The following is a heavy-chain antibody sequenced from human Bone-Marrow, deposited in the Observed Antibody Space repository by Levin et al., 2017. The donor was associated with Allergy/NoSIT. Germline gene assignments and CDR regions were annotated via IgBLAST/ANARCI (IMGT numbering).Heavy chain of an antibody. CDR3: VQTLLRRRQLSAPGPFNYYSGMDV. J-gene: IGHJ6*02. D-gene: IGHD2/OR15-2a*01. V-gene: IGHV2-5*02. Sequence: SGPTLVKPTQTLMLTCTFSGFSLSTSGMGVGWMRQPPGKAPEWLALIFWDGDKRYSPSLKRRLTITKDTSKNQVVLTMTNVSPGDSATYHCVQTLLRRRQLSAPGPFNYYSGMDVWGQGTTVTVSS. CDR1: GFSLSTSGMG. CDR2: IFWDGDK.